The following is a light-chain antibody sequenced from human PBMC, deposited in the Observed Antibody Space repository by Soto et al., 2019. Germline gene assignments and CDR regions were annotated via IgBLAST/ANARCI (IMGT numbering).Light chain of an antibody. V-gene: IGKV3-20*01. J-gene: IGKJ1*01. CDR2: GAY. CDR1: QSVSSSY. Sequence: EIVLTQSPGTLSLSPGERATLSCRASQSVSSSYLAWYQQKPGQAPRLLIYGAYNRATGIPDRFSGSGSGTDVTLTISRLEPEDFAVYYCQEFGTSRTFGLGTKVEIK. CDR3: QEFGTSRT.